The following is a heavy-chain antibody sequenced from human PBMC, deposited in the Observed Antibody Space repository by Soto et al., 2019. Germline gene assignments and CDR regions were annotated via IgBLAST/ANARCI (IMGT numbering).Heavy chain of an antibody. J-gene: IGHJ4*02. CDR1: GGTFSSYA. V-gene: IGHV1-69*01. D-gene: IGHD2-15*01. Sequence: QVQLVQSGAEVKKPGSSVKVSCKASGGTFSSYAISWVRQAPGQGLEWMGGIIPIFGTANYAQKFQGRVKITADESTRPAYMELSSLRSEDTAVYYCASGGGYCSGGSCFEPNDYWGQGTLVTVSS. CDR2: IIPIFGTA. CDR3: ASGGGYCSGGSCFEPNDY.